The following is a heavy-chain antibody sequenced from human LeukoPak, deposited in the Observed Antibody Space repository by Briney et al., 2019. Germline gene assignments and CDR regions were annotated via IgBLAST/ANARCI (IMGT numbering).Heavy chain of an antibody. J-gene: IGHJ4*02. CDR3: AKVKLLWFGELSYFDY. CDR1: GFTFSNYG. CDR2: ISYDGSNK. Sequence: GGSLRLSCAASGFTFSNYGMHWVRQAPGKGLEGVAAISYDGSNKYYADSVKGRFTISRDNSKNTLYLQMNSLRAEDTAVYYCAKVKLLWFGELSYFDYWGQGTLVTVSS. V-gene: IGHV3-30*18. D-gene: IGHD3-10*01.